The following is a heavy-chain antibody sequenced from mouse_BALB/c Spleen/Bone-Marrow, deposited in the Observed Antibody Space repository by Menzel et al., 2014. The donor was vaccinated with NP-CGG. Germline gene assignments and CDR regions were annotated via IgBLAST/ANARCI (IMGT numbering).Heavy chain of an antibody. CDR2: INPDSSTI. CDR1: GFDFSRYW. CDR3: ARQGYYGKGDY. Sequence: EVKVEESGGGLVQPGGSLKLPCAASGFDFSRYWMSWVRQAPGKGLEWIGEINPDSSTINYTPSLKDKFIISRDNAKNTLYLQMSKVRSEDTALYYCARQGYYGKGDYWGQGTTLTVSS. D-gene: IGHD2-1*01. V-gene: IGHV4-1*02. J-gene: IGHJ2*01.